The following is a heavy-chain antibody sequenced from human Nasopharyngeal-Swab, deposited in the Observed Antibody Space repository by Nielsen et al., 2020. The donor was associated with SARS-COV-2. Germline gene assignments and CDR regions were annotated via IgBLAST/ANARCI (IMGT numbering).Heavy chain of an antibody. CDR2: LSIDGSNYA. Sequence: GESLKISCVGSGITFSRSVIQWVRQAPGKGLEWVAVLSIDGSNYAQYADSVKGRFTISRDSAENTMYLQMNSLRADDTAVYYCARIAIGGSRAFDVWGQGTMVTVSP. J-gene: IGHJ3*01. V-gene: IGHV3-30-3*01. D-gene: IGHD2-21*01. CDR1: GITFSRSV. CDR3: ARIAIGGSRAFDV.